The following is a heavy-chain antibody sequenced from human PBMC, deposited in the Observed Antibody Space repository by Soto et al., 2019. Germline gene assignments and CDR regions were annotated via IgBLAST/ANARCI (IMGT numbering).Heavy chain of an antibody. V-gene: IGHV1-8*01. Sequence: ASVKVSCKASGYTFTSYDINWVRQATGQGLEWMGWMNPNSGNTGYAQKFQGRVTMTRNTSISTAYMELSSLRSEDTAVYYCARHPIAARRMTYYYYSGMDVWGQGTTVTVSS. D-gene: IGHD6-6*01. CDR1: GYTFTSYD. CDR3: ARHPIAARRMTYYYYSGMDV. CDR2: MNPNSGNT. J-gene: IGHJ6*02.